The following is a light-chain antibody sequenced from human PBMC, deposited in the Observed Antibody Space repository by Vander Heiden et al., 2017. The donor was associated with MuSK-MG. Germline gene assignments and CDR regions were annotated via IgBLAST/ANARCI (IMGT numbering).Light chain of an antibody. CDR1: QSVDTY. V-gene: IGKV3-11*01. J-gene: IGKJ4*01. CDR3: HQRCYWRLT. Sequence: EILLTQPPATLSLSPGERATLSCRASQSVDTYLASLQQTPAQAPSLLIYYASTRASATPARFSGRGSATAFTLTIISLEPEDFAVFYCHQRCYWRLTFGGGTKVE. CDR2: YAS.